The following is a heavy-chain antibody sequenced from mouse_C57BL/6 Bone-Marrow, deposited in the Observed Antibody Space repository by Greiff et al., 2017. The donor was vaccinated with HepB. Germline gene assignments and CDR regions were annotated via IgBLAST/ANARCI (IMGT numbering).Heavy chain of an antibody. J-gene: IGHJ4*01. CDR1: GFSFNTYA. D-gene: IGHD2-4*01. V-gene: IGHV10-1*01. CDR2: IRSKSNNYAT. Sequence: EVMLVESGGGLVQPKGSLKLSCAASGFSFNTYAMNWVRQAPGKGLEWVARIRSKSNNYATYYADSVKDRFTISRDDSESMLYLQMNNLKTEDTAMYYCVRRGIYYDYEDYAMDYWGQGTSVTVSS. CDR3: VRRGIYYDYEDYAMDY.